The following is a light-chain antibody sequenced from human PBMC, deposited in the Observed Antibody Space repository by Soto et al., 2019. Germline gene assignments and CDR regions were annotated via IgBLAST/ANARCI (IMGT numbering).Light chain of an antibody. CDR1: QSVSST. CDR3: QQYSSWPIT. J-gene: IGKJ1*01. CDR2: GAS. Sequence: EIVMTQSPATLSVSPGERATFSCRASQSVSSTLAWYQKKPGQAPRLLIYGASTRSTGIPARFSGRGSGTDFTLTISSLQSEDFAVYYCQQYSSWPITFGQVTKVEIK. V-gene: IGKV3-15*01.